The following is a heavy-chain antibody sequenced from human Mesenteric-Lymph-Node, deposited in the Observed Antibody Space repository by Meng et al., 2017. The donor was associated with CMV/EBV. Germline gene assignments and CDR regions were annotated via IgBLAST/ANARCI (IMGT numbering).Heavy chain of an antibody. CDR2: IYWDDDK. J-gene: IGHJ4*02. Sequence: SGFSLSTSGVGVGWIRQPPGKALEWLALIYWDDDKRYSPSLKSRLTITKDTSKNQVVLTMTNMDPVDTATYYCAHRPGGLWFGEVFHYWGQGTLVTVSS. CDR3: AHRPGGLWFGEVFHY. V-gene: IGHV2-5*02. CDR1: GFSLSTSGVG. D-gene: IGHD3-10*01.